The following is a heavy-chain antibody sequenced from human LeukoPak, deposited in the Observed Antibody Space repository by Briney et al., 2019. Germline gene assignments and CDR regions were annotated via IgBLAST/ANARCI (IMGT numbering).Heavy chain of an antibody. CDR1: GYSFTSYW. V-gene: IGHV5-51*01. CDR3: ARSYCSSWYVRIDY. J-gene: IGHJ4*02. Sequence: GESVKISCKGSGYSFTSYWIGWVRQMPGKGLEWMGIICPGDSDTRYSPSFQGQVTISADKSISTAYLQWSSLKASDTAMYYCARSYCSSWYVRIDYWSQGTLVTVSS. CDR2: ICPGDSDT. D-gene: IGHD6-13*01.